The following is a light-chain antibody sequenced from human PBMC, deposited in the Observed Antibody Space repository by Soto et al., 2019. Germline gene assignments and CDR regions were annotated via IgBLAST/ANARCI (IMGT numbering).Light chain of an antibody. V-gene: IGKV3-20*01. CDR3: HQYGSSFPST. Sequence: EIVLTQSPGTLSLSPGERATLSCRASQSVGGSYLAWYQQKPGQAPRLLIYGASNRATDIPDRFSGSGSETDFTLTISRLEPEDFAVYYGHQYGSSFPSTFGQGTKVEI. CDR1: QSVGGSY. J-gene: IGKJ1*01. CDR2: GAS.